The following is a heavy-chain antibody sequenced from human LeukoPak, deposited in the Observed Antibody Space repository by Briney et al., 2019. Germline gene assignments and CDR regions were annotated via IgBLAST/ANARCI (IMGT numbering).Heavy chain of an antibody. CDR2: IGSSGSTI. CDR1: GFTFSSYE. J-gene: IGHJ6*02. CDR3: ARRGRYGKDV. Sequence: GGSLRLSCAASGFTFSSYEMNWVRQAPGKGLEWVSYIGSSGSTIYYADSVKGRFTISRDNAKNSLYLQMNSLRAEDTAVYYCARRGRYGKDVWGQGTTVTVSS. V-gene: IGHV3-48*03. D-gene: IGHD3-10*01.